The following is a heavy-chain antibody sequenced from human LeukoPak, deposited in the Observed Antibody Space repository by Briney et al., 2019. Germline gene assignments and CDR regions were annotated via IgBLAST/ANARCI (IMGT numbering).Heavy chain of an antibody. Sequence: GGSLRLSFAAFGFTFSDYYMSWIRQAPGKGLGGVSYISSSGSTIYYADSVKGRFTISRDNAKNSLYLQMNSLRAEDTAVYYCARGGDIVVVPAAMAFDYWGQGTLVTVSS. J-gene: IGHJ4*02. CDR1: GFTFSDYY. CDR3: ARGGDIVVVPAAMAFDY. V-gene: IGHV3-11*01. D-gene: IGHD2-2*01. CDR2: ISSSGSTI.